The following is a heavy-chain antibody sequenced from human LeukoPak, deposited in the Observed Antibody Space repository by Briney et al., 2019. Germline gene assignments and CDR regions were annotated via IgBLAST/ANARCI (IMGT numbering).Heavy chain of an antibody. CDR3: AVLYYDFWSGSVVDY. D-gene: IGHD3-3*01. J-gene: IGHJ4*02. V-gene: IGHV1-8*03. CDR1: GYTFTSYD. Sequence: ASVKVSCKASGYTFTSYDIHWVRQATGQGLEWMGWMNPNSGNTGYAQKFQGRVTITRNTSISTAYMELSSLRSEDTAVYYCAVLYYDFWSGSVVDYWGQGTLVTVSS. CDR2: MNPNSGNT.